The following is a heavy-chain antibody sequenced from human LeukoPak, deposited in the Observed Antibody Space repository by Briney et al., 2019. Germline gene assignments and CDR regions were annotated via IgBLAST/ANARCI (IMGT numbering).Heavy chain of an antibody. D-gene: IGHD3-22*01. CDR2: VASGGTT. CDR1: AASVNDYF. Sequence: SETLSLSCTVSAASVNDYFCRWIRQPPGGGLECIGHVASGGTTEYSPSLKGRVTISLDAPNNTVSLSLTSSTLTDTPFYTCAREIVLMMSDAASTFFMDVWGRGSTVIVAS. CDR3: AREIVLMMSDAASTFFMDV. J-gene: IGHJ6*03. V-gene: IGHV4-59*02.